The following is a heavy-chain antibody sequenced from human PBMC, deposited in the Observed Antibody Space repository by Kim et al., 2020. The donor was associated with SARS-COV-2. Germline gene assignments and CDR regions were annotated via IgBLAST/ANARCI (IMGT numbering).Heavy chain of an antibody. D-gene: IGHD3-22*01. Sequence: SETLSLTCTVSGGSISSSSYYWGWLRQPPGKGLEWIGSIYYSGSTYYNPSLKSRVTISVDTSKNQFSLTLSSVTAADTAVYYCARDPVITMRVVAEGYYYGIDVWGQGTTVTVSS. CDR3: ARDPVITMRVVAEGYYYGIDV. J-gene: IGHJ6*02. V-gene: IGHV4-39*02. CDR1: GGSISSSSYY. CDR2: IYYSGST.